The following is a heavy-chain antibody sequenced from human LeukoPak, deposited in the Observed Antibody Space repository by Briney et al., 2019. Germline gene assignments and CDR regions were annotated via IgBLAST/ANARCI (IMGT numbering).Heavy chain of an antibody. Sequence: GGSLRLSCPSSGFTFRNYRMNWLGQAPGKGLEWVSSISSSSSSIYYADSLKGRFTISRDNAKTSLYLQMNSLRAEDTAVYYCAMLADYRNYGPRECHDYWGQGTLVTVSS. CDR2: ISSSSSSI. D-gene: IGHD4-11*01. CDR3: AMLADYRNYGPRECHDY. J-gene: IGHJ4*02. V-gene: IGHV3-21*01. CDR1: GFTFRNYR.